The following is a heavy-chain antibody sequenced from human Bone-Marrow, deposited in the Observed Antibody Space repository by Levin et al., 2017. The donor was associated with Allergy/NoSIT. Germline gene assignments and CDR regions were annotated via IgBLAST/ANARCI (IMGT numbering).Heavy chain of an antibody. V-gene: IGHV4-39*02. D-gene: IGHD3-16*01. Sequence: PSETLSLTCTVSGDSISSTSHYWGWIRQPPGKGLEWIGSIYYSGNTYYNPSIQSRVTISVDTSKNQFSLRLNSVTAADTAVYYCARELWRYYFESWGQGIQVTVSS. J-gene: IGHJ4*02. CDR2: IYYSGNT. CDR3: ARELWRYYFES. CDR1: GDSISSTSHY.